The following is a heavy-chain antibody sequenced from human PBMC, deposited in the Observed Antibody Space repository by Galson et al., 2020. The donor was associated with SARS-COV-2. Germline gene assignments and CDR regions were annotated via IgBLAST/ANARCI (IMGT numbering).Heavy chain of an antibody. CDR1: GGSISGFY. J-gene: IGHJ2*01. CDR3: ARSVNYYDGSGYYLNWYFDL. V-gene: IGHV4-59*01. CDR2: IYYSGGP. D-gene: IGHD3-22*01. Sequence: SEPLSLTCTASGGSISGFYWSWIRQPPGKGLEWIGYIYYSGGPNYNPPLKSRVTISVDMSKNQFSLKLSSVTAADTAVYYCARSVNYYDGSGYYLNWYFDLWGRGTLVTVSS.